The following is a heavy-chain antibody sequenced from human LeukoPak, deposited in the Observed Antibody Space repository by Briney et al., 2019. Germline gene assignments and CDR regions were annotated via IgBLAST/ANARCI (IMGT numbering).Heavy chain of an antibody. Sequence: GGSLRLSCAASGFTFSSYAMSLVRQAPGKGLEWVSAISGSGGSTYYADSVKGRFTISRDNSKNTLYLQMNSLRSDDTAVYYCARTAVAGSWEVDYWGQGTLVTVSS. CDR3: ARTAVAGSWEVDY. V-gene: IGHV3-23*01. D-gene: IGHD6-19*01. CDR1: GFTFSSYA. CDR2: ISGSGGST. J-gene: IGHJ4*02.